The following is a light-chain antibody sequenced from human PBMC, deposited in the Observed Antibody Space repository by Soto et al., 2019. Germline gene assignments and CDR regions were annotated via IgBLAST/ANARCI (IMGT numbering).Light chain of an antibody. J-gene: IGLJ2*01. CDR1: SGHNSYA. V-gene: IGLV4-69*01. CDR2: LNSDGSH. CDR3: QTWGTGIVV. Sequence: HPVLTQSPSASASPGASVKLTCTLSSGHNSYAIAWHQQQSEKGPRYLMKLNSDGSHSKGDGIPDRFSGSSSGAERYLTITSLQSEDEADYYCQTWGTGIVVFGGGTKLTVL.